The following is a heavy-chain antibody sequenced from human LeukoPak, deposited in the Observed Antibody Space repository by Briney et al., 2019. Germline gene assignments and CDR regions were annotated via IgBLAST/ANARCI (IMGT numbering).Heavy chain of an antibody. Sequence: GGALRLSCAASGFTFSDSYMCWVRQALREGLGRGSYIISIVSIIYSADSLRSRFSISTDNTKTSLYLQMKSPRAEDTPVYFCARDKKGGSGWY. CDR3: ARDKKGGSGWY. J-gene: IGHJ2*01. V-gene: IGHV3-11*01. D-gene: IGHD6-19*01. CDR1: GFTFSDSY. CDR2: IISIVSII.